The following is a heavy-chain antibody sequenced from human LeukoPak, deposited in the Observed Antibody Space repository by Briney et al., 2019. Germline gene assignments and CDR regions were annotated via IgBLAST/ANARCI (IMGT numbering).Heavy chain of an antibody. Sequence: PSETLSLTCTVSGGSISSSSYYWGWIRQPPGKGLEWIGSIYYSGSTYYNPSLKSRVTISVDTSKNQFSLKLSSVTAADTAVYYCASIPSPDYYYYMDVWGKGTTVTVSS. J-gene: IGHJ6*03. CDR2: IYYSGST. CDR1: GGSISSSSYY. V-gene: IGHV4-39*01. CDR3: ASIPSPDYYYYMDV.